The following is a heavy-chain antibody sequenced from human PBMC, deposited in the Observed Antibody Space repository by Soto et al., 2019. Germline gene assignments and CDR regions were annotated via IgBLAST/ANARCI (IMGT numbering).Heavy chain of an antibody. Sequence: PGWSLRLSCAASGFTFSSYEMNWVRQAPGKGLEWVSYISPNTTTIYYADSVKGRFSISRDNAKNSLYLQMNSLRAEDTAVYYCARAAGKLVRGVYGMDVWGQGTTVTVSS. CDR1: GFTFSSYE. CDR2: ISPNTTTI. V-gene: IGHV3-48*03. CDR3: ARAAGKLVRGVYGMDV. J-gene: IGHJ6*02. D-gene: IGHD3-10*01.